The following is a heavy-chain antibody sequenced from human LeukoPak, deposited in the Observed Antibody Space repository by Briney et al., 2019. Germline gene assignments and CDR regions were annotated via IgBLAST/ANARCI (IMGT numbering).Heavy chain of an antibody. CDR1: GGSFSGYY. CDR3: ARKSGFYYYFDY. V-gene: IGHV4-34*01. CDR2: INHSGST. D-gene: IGHD6-25*01. J-gene: IGHJ4*02. Sequence: SETLSLTCPVYGGSFSGYYWSWIRQPPGKGLEWIGEINHSGSTNYNPSLKSRVTISVDTSKNQFSLKLSSVTAADTAVYYCARKSGFYYYFDYWGQGTLVTVSS.